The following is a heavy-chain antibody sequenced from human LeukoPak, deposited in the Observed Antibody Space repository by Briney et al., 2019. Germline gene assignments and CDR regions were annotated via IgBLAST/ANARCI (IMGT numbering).Heavy chain of an antibody. V-gene: IGHV3-64*01. D-gene: IGHD2-15*01. J-gene: IGHJ6*02. Sequence: GGSLRLSCAASGFTFSSYAMHWVRQAPGKGLEYVSAISSNGGSTYYANSVKGRFTISRDNYKNTLYLQMGSLRAEDMAVYYCARVVDDKYGMDVWGQGTTVTVSS. CDR2: ISSNGGST. CDR3: ARVVDDKYGMDV. CDR1: GFTFSSYA.